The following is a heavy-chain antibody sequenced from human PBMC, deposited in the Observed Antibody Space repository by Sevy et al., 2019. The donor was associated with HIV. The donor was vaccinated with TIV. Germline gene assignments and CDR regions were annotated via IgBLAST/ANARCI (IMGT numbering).Heavy chain of an antibody. CDR2: IKRDGSKK. CDR1: GFTFSNYW. V-gene: IGHV3-7*03. D-gene: IGHD2-2*01. CDR3: ARDCSSTTCLWGMDV. J-gene: IGHJ6*02. Sequence: GGSLRLSCAASGFTFSNYWMSWVRQAPGKGLEWVAHIKRDGSKKYYVDSVKGRFTISRDNAKNSLYLQMNSLRAEDTAVYYCARDCSSTTCLWGMDVWGQGTTVTVSS.